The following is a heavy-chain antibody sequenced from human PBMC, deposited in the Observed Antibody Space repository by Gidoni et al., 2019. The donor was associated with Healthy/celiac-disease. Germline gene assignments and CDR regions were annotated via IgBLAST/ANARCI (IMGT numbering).Heavy chain of an antibody. D-gene: IGHD3-22*01. CDR2: IYYSGST. CDR3: ARRLEDYYDSSGPRGGFDY. CDR1: GGSISSSSYS. V-gene: IGHV4-39*01. J-gene: IGHJ4*02. Sequence: QLQLQESGPGLVKPSETLSLTCTVSGGSISSSSYSWGWIRQPPGKGLEWIGSIYYSGSTYYNPSLKSRVTISVDTSKNQFSLKLSSVTAADTAVYYCARRLEDYYDSSGPRGGFDYWGQGTLVTVSS.